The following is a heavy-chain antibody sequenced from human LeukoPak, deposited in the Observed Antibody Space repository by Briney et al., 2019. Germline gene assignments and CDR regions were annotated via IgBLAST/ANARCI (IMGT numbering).Heavy chain of an antibody. CDR2: IYYSGST. D-gene: IGHD3-16*01. CDR3: ASFTPQGYGWGGYNRFDP. CDR1: GGSISSYD. J-gene: IGHJ5*02. Sequence: SETLSLTCTVSGGSISSYDWNWIRQPPGKGLEWMGYIYYSGSTNYNPSLKSRVTISVDTSKNQFSLTLTSLTAADTAVYYCASFTPQGYGWGGYNRFDPWGQGTLVTVSS. V-gene: IGHV4-59*01.